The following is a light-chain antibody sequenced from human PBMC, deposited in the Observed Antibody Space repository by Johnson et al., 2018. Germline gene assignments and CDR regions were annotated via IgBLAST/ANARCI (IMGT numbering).Light chain of an antibody. CDR1: SSNIGNNY. CDR2: ENN. CDR3: GTWDSCLSAGNV. Sequence: QSVLTQPPSVSAAPGQKVTISCSGSSSNIGNNYVSWYQQLPGTAPKLLIYENNKRPSGIPDRFSGSKSGTSATLGITALQPGDEADYYCGTWDSCLSAGNVFGTGTKVTVL. V-gene: IGLV1-51*02. J-gene: IGLJ1*01.